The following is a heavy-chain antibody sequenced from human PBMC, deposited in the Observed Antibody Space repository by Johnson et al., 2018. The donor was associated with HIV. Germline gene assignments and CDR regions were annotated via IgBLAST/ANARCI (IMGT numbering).Heavy chain of an antibody. CDR2: ISWNSASI. V-gene: IGHV3-9*01. Sequence: VQLVESGGGLVQPGRSLRLSCATAGFSFDDYAMHWVRQPPGKGLEWVSGISWNSASIGYADSVKGRFTISRDNAKISLYLQMNSLRAEDTALYYCARVFYAIFGLGDAFDIWGQGTMVTVSS. CDR1: GFSFDDYA. J-gene: IGHJ3*02. CDR3: ARVFYAIFGLGDAFDI. D-gene: IGHD3/OR15-3a*01.